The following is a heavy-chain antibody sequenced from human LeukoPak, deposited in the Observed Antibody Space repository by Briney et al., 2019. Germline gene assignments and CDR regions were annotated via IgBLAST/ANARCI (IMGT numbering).Heavy chain of an antibody. CDR2: ISAYNGNT. Sequence: ASVKVSCKASGYTFTSYGISWVRQAPGQGLVWMGWISAYNGNTNYAQKLQGRVTMTTDTSTSAAYMELRSLRSDDTAVYYCARGTYSGYDKLGKFDYWGQGTLVTVSS. D-gene: IGHD5-12*01. J-gene: IGHJ4*02. CDR3: ARGTYSGYDKLGKFDY. V-gene: IGHV1-18*01. CDR1: GYTFTSYG.